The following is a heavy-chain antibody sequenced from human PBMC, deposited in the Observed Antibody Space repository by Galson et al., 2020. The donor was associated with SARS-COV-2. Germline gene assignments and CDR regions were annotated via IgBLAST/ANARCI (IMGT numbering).Heavy chain of an antibody. CDR1: GFTFGSYA. CDR2: ISSDGRTK. CDR3: AREVSSHFELDY. Sequence: TGGSLRLSCAASGFTFGSYAMHWVRQAPGKGLEWVAVISSDGRTKYYAESAKGRFTMSRDDSKNTMSVQMNSLRTEDTAVYYCAREVSSHFELDYWGQGTLGTVSS. D-gene: IGHD3-9*01. V-gene: IGHV3-30*04. J-gene: IGHJ4*02.